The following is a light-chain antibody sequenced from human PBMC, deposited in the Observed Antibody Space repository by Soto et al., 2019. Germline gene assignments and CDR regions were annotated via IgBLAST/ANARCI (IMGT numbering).Light chain of an antibody. J-gene: IGLJ3*02. CDR1: SGHSSYA. CDR3: QTWDTGIRV. Sequence: QPVLTQSPSASASLGASVKLTCTLSSGHSSYAIAWHQQQPEKGPRYLMKLNSDGSHSKGDGIPDRFSGSSSGAERHLTISSLQSEDEADYYCQTWDTGIRVFGGGTKLTVL. V-gene: IGLV4-69*01. CDR2: LNSDGSH.